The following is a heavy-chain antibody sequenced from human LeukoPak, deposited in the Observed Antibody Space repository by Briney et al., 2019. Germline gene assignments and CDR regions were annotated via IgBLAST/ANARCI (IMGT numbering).Heavy chain of an antibody. Sequence: GGSLRLSCAASGFTFSSYSMNWVRQAPGKGLEWVSYISSSSSTIYYADSVKGRFTISRDNAKNSLYLQMNSLRAEDTAVYYCAKETGTTLFDYWGQGTLVTVSS. V-gene: IGHV3-48*04. CDR3: AKETGTTLFDY. D-gene: IGHD1-7*01. J-gene: IGHJ4*02. CDR1: GFTFSSYS. CDR2: ISSSSSTI.